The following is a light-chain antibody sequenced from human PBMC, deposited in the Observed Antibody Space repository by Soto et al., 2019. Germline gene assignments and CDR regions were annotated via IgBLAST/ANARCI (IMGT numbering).Light chain of an antibody. Sequence: SVLTQPASVSGSPGQSITISCTGTSSDIGAYNFVSWYQQHPGKAPKLMLYDVNIRPSGVSNRFSGSKSGNTASLTISGLQVEDEADYYCTSWTTSTTMIFGGGTKLTVL. CDR2: DVN. V-gene: IGLV2-14*03. J-gene: IGLJ2*01. CDR3: TSWTTSTTMI. CDR1: SSDIGAYNF.